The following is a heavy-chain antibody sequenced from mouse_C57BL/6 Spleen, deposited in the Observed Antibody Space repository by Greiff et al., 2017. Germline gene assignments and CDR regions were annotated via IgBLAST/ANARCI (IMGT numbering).Heavy chain of an antibody. V-gene: IGHV1-61*01. CDR2: IYPSDSET. CDR1: GYTFTSYW. J-gene: IGHJ2*01. CDR3: ARSDGYLDY. Sequence: VQLQQPGAELVRPGSSVKLSCKASGYTFTSYWMEWVKQRPGQGLDWIGNIYPSDSETHYNQKFKDKATLTVDKSSSTAYMQLSSLTSEDSAVYYCARSDGYLDYWGQGTTLTVSS. D-gene: IGHD2-3*01.